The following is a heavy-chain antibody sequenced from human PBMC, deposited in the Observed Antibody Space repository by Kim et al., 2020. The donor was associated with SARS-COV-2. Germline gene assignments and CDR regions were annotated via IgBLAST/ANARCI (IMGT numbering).Heavy chain of an antibody. D-gene: IGHD6-19*01. V-gene: IGHV3-66*01. CDR3: AREGERVAGSNPFDY. Sequence: DSVTGRVTISRDNSKNTLYLQMNSLRAEDTAVYYCAREGERVAGSNPFDYWGQGTLVTVSS. J-gene: IGHJ4*02.